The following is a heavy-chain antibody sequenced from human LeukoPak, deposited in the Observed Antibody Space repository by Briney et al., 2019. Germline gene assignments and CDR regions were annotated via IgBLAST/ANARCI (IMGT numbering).Heavy chain of an antibody. Sequence: SETLSLTCAVYGGSFSGYYWSWIRQPPGKGLEWIGEINHGGSTNYNPSLKSRVTISVDTSKNQFSLKLSSVTAADTAVYYCARRSWFRSFDYWGQGTLVTVSS. CDR1: GGSFSGYY. V-gene: IGHV4-34*01. J-gene: IGHJ4*02. CDR2: INHGGST. CDR3: ARRSWFRSFDY. D-gene: IGHD3-10*01.